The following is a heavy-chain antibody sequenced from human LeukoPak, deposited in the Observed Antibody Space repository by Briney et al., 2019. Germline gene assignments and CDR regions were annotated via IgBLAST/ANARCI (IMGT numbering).Heavy chain of an antibody. Sequence: PPETLSLTCAVYGGSFSGYYWSWIRQPPGKGLEWIGEINHSGSTNYNPSLKSRVTISVDTSKNQFSLKLSSVTAADTAVYYCARGEYCSGGSCYAHFDYWGQGTLVTVSS. V-gene: IGHV4-34*01. CDR1: GGSFSGYY. CDR2: INHSGST. CDR3: ARGEYCSGGSCYAHFDY. D-gene: IGHD2-15*01. J-gene: IGHJ4*02.